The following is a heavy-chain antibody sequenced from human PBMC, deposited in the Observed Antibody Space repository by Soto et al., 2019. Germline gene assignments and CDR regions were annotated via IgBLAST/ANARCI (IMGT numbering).Heavy chain of an antibody. Sequence: TSETLSLTCTVSGGSISSGDYYWSWIRQPPGKGLEWIGYIYYSGSTYYNPSLKSRVTISVDTSKNQFSLKLSSVTAADTAVYYCARGRIQLWTGFVWFDPWGQGTLVTVSS. J-gene: IGHJ5*02. V-gene: IGHV4-30-4*01. CDR1: GGSISSGDYY. CDR2: IYYSGST. CDR3: ARGRIQLWTGFVWFDP. D-gene: IGHD5-18*01.